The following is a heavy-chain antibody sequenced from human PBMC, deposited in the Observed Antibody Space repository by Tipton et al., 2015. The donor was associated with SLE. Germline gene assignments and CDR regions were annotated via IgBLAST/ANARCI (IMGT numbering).Heavy chain of an antibody. V-gene: IGHV4-39*07. CDR2: IFQNGNT. CDR3: ARGGVGGYDFFDF. D-gene: IGHD5-12*01. Sequence: TLSLTCTVSGDPMSRSVYYWDWVRQPPGKGLEWIGSIFQNGNTYYNPSLKSRVTISVDTSKNQFSLRLSSVTAADTSVYFCARGGVGGYDFFDFWGQGTLVTVSS. CDR1: GDPMSRSVYY. J-gene: IGHJ4*02.